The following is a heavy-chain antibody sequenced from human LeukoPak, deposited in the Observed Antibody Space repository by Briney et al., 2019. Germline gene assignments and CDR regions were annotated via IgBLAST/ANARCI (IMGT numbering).Heavy chain of an antibody. Sequence: ASVKVSCKASGGTFSSYAISWVRQAPGQGLEWMGWINPNSGGTNYAQKFQGRVTMTRDTSISTAYMELSRLRSDDTAVYYCAREGYSSSSFDYWGQGTLVTVSS. CDR1: GGTFSSYA. CDR2: INPNSGGT. D-gene: IGHD6-6*01. V-gene: IGHV1-2*02. CDR3: AREGYSSSSFDY. J-gene: IGHJ4*01.